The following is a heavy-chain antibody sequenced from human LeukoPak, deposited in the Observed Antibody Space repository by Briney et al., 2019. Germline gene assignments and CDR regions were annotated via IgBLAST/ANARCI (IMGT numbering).Heavy chain of an antibody. V-gene: IGHV3-15*01. CDR3: ARDSHPYYFDY. CDR2: IKSKTDGGTT. J-gene: IGHJ4*02. CDR1: GFTFSNAW. Sequence: TGGSLRLSCAASGFTFSNAWMSWVRQAPGKGLEWVGRIKSKTDGGTTDYAAPVKGRFTISRDNSKNTLYLQMNSLRAEDTAVYYCARDSHPYYFDYWGQGTLVTVSS.